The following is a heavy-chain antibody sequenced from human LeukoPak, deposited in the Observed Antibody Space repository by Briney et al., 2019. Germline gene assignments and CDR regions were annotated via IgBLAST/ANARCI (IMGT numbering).Heavy chain of an antibody. Sequence: ASVKVSCKASGGTFSSYAISWVRQAPGQGLEWMGGIIPIFGTANYAQKFQGRVTITADKSTSTAYMELSSLRSEDTAVYYCARATSGWAWFDPWGQGTLVTVSS. CDR1: GGTFSSYA. D-gene: IGHD1-26*01. V-gene: IGHV1-69*06. CDR3: ARATSGWAWFDP. CDR2: IIPIFGTA. J-gene: IGHJ5*02.